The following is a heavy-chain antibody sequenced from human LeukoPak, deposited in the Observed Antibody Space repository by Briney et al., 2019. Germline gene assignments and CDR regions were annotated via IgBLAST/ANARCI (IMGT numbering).Heavy chain of an antibody. J-gene: IGHJ5*02. V-gene: IGHV1-8*03. D-gene: IGHD7-27*01. CDR2: LNPNSGNA. Sequence: GASVKVSCKASGYIFTTYDIGWVRQVTGLGLEWMGWLNPNSGNAGHAQKFQGRVTISRNTSISTAYMELSSLRSDDTAIYYCARRKFLGWFDPWGQGTLVTVSS. CDR3: ARRKFLGWFDP. CDR1: GYIFTTYD.